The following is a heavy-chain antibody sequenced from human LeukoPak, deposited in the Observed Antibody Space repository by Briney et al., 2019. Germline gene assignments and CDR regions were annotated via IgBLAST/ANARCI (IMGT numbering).Heavy chain of an antibody. J-gene: IGHJ4*02. V-gene: IGHV3-74*01. CDR2: INSDGSST. D-gene: IGHD3-9*01. CDR3: TRELDWLPTLDY. CDR1: GFTFSNYW. Sequence: GGSLRLSCAASGFTFSNYWMHWVRQAPGKGLVWVSRINSDGSSTRYADSVKGRFTISRDNAENTLYLQMNSLRAEDTAVYYCTRELDWLPTLDYWGQGTLVTVSS.